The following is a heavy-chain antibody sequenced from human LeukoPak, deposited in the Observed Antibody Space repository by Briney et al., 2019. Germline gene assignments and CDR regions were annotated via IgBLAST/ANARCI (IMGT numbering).Heavy chain of an antibody. V-gene: IGHV1-46*01. D-gene: IGHD3-10*01. CDR1: GYTFTSYY. CDR3: ARDLRSYYGSNWFDP. J-gene: IGHJ5*02. Sequence: GASVKVSCKASGYTFTSYYMHWVRQAPGQGLEWMGIINPSGGSTNYAQKLQGRVTMTTDTSTSTAYMELRSLRSDDTAVYYCARDLRSYYGSNWFDPWGQGTLVTVSS. CDR2: INPSGGST.